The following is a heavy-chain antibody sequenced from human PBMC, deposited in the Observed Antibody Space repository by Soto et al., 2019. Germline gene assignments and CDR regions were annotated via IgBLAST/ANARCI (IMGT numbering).Heavy chain of an antibody. CDR2: ISRSSSTI. D-gene: IGHD6-13*01. Sequence: EVQLVESGGGLVQPGGPLSSSGPASGFTFRAFTRNGVRRAQGRGLEWISYISRSSSTIYNADSVKGRFTISRDNAKNSLYLQMNSLRDEDTTVYYCARDSAAGSSFDYWGQGTLVTVSS. V-gene: IGHV3-48*02. CDR1: GFTFRAFT. CDR3: ARDSAAGSSFDY. J-gene: IGHJ4*02.